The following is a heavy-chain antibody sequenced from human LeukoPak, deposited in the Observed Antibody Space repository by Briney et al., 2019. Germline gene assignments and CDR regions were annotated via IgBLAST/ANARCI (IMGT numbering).Heavy chain of an antibody. CDR2: IRNDGSTK. CDR3: AKDVGDYGDYVEGLLDY. Sequence: PGGTLRLSCAASGFTFSNSGLHWVRQAPGKGLEWVTFIRNDGSTKYYADSVKGRFTISRDNSKNTLFLQMNSLRPEDTAVYYCAKDVGDYGDYVEGLLDYWGQGTLVTVSS. J-gene: IGHJ4*02. V-gene: IGHV3-30*02. CDR1: GFTFSNSG. D-gene: IGHD4-17*01.